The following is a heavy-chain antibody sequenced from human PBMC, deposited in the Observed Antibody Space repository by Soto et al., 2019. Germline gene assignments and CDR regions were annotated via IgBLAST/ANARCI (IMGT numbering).Heavy chain of an antibody. CDR3: ARGGAMGVDY. CDR2: IDGAAATT. CDR1: GFNFNNKW. J-gene: IGHJ4*02. V-gene: IGHV3-74*01. D-gene: IGHD1-26*01. Sequence: GGSLRLSCTASGFNFNNKWMHWVRQAPGKGLVWLSRIDGAAATTNYADPVKGRFTISRDNAKNIVFLHVNGLTDEDTAVYYCARGGAMGVDYWGQGTLVTVSS.